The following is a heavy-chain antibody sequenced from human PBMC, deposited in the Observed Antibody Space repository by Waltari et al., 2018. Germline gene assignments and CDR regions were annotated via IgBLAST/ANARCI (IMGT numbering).Heavy chain of an antibody. V-gene: IGHV3-23*01. CDR3: ATRGTYYKFDY. J-gene: IGHJ4*02. D-gene: IGHD1-26*01. CDR2: ISGTAGIT. Sequence: TAAGFTFSSYAMSWVRQAPGKGLEWVSAISGTAGITYDADSVKGLFTISIDNSKNTLFLQMNSLRAEDAAVYYCATRGTYYKFDYWCQGSLFTVSS. CDR1: GFTFSSYA.